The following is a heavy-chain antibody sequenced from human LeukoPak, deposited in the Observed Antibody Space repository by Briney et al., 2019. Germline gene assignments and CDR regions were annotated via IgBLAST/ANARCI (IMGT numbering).Heavy chain of an antibody. D-gene: IGHD3-10*01. CDR1: GGSISSYY. CDR2: IYYSGST. J-gene: IGHJ4*02. V-gene: IGHV4-59*08. CDR3: ARQIKWFGGPQAGSSDY. Sequence: PSETLSLTCTVSGGSISSYYWSWIRQPPGKGLEWIGYIYYSGSTNYNPSLKSRVTISVDTSKNQFSLQLSSVTAADTAVYYCARQIKWFGGPQAGSSDYWGQGTLVTVSS.